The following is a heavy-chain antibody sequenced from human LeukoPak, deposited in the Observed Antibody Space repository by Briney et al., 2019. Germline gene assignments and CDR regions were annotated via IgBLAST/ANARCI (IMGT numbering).Heavy chain of an antibody. CDR3: ARLYSSSWYEDEYFQH. D-gene: IGHD6-13*01. V-gene: IGHV3-7*01. Sequence: GGSLRLSCAASGFTFSSYWMSWVRQAPGKGLEWVANIKQDGSGKYYVDSVKGRFTISRDNAKNSLYLQMNSLRAEDTAVYYCARLYSSSWYEDEYFQHWGQGTLVTVSS. J-gene: IGHJ1*01. CDR1: GFTFSSYW. CDR2: IKQDGSGK.